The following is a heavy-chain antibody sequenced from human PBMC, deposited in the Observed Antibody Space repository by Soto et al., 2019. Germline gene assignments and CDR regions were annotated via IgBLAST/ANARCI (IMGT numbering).Heavy chain of an antibody. CDR3: AKDRDTYYDILTGYSPFDY. Sequence: GGSLRLSCAASGFTFSSYAMSWVRQAPGKGLEWVSAISGSGGSPYYADSVKGRFTISRDNSKNTLYLQMNSLRAEDTAVYYCAKDRDTYYDILTGYSPFDYWGQGTLVTVSS. CDR1: GFTFSSYA. D-gene: IGHD3-9*01. V-gene: IGHV3-23*01. J-gene: IGHJ4*02. CDR2: ISGSGGSP.